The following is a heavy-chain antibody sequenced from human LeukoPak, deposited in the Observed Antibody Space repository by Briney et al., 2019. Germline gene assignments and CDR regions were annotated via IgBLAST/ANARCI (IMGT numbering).Heavy chain of an antibody. Sequence: GGSLRLSCAASGFTLSSYGMHRVRQASGKGLEWVANIKQDGSEKYYVDSVKGRFTISRDNAKNSLYLQMNSLRAEDTAVYYCARNVQRWLQFGSPDAFDIWGQGTMVTVSS. D-gene: IGHD5-24*01. CDR3: ARNVQRWLQFGSPDAFDI. V-gene: IGHV3-7*01. CDR2: IKQDGSEK. J-gene: IGHJ3*02. CDR1: GFTLSSYG.